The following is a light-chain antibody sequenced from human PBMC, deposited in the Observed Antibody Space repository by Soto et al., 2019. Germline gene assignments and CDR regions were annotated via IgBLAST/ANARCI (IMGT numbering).Light chain of an antibody. CDR3: SSYAGSGTVV. V-gene: IGLV2-18*02. Sequence: QSALTQPPSVFGSPGHSVTISCTGTSSDVGHYDRVSWYQQPPGTAPKLLIYSVNNRPSGVPDRFSGSKSGNTASLTISGLQAEDEADYYCSSYAGSGTVVFGGGTKLTVL. J-gene: IGLJ2*01. CDR2: SVN. CDR1: SSDVGHYDR.